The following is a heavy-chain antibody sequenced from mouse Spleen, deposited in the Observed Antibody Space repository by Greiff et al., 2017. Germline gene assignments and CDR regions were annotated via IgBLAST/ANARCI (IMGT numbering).Heavy chain of an antibody. V-gene: IGHV1-82*01. J-gene: IGHJ2*01. Sequence: QVQLQESGPELVKPGASVKFSCTASGYAFSSSCMHWVKQRPGQGLEWIGRIYPGDGDTKYNWKFQGKATMTADKSSSTAYMQLSSLTSEDTTVFYCARNPYDLRLDYFDYWGQGTTVTVSS. CDR2: IYPGDGDT. CDR1: GYAFSSSC. D-gene: IGHD1-1*01. CDR3: ARNPYDLRLDYFDY.